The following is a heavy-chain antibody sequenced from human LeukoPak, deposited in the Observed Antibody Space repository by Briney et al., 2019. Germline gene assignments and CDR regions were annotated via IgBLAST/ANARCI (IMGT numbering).Heavy chain of an antibody. CDR2: ISYDGGNK. Sequence: GGSLRLSCAASGFIFSSYTMHWVRQAPGKGLEWVAVISYDGGNKYYADSVKGRFTISRDNSKNTLYLQMNSLRAEDTAVYYCARVKENAFDIWGEGRMVTVSS. V-gene: IGHV3-30*04. CDR3: ARVKENAFDI. CDR1: GFIFSSYT. J-gene: IGHJ3*02.